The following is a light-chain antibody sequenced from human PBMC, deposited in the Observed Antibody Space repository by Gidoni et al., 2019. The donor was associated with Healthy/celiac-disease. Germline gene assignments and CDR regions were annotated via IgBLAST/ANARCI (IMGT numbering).Light chain of an antibody. CDR2: AAS. Sequence: DIQMTQSPASLSASVGDRVTITCRASQSISSYLNWYQQKPGKAPKRLIYAASSLQSGVPSRFSGSGSGTDFTLTISSLQPEDFATYYCQQSYSTPLFTFGPGTKVEIK. CDR1: QSISSY. CDR3: QQSYSTPLFT. J-gene: IGKJ3*01. V-gene: IGKV1-39*01.